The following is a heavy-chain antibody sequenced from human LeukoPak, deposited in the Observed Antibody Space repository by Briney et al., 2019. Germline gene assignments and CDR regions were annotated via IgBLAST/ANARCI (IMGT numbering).Heavy chain of an antibody. V-gene: IGHV3-33*01. CDR1: GFTFSSYG. CDR2: IWYDGSNK. Sequence: GGSLRLSCAASGFTFSSYGMHWVRQAPGKGLEWVAVIWYDGSNKYYADSVKGRFTISRDNSKSTLYLQMNSLRAEDTAVYYCASLDSSYFDYWGQGTLVTVSS. D-gene: IGHD6-13*01. CDR3: ASLDSSYFDY. J-gene: IGHJ4*02.